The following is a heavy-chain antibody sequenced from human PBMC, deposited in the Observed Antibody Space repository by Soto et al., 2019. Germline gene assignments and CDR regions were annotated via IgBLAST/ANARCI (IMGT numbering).Heavy chain of an antibody. CDR1: GDSVSSNSAA. J-gene: IGHJ3*02. CDR2: TYYRSKWYY. V-gene: IGHV6-1*01. CDR3: ARYSSTLGQYAFDI. Sequence: SQTLSLTCAISGDSVSSNSAAWNWIRQSPSRGLEWLGKTYYRSKWYYDYAVSVESRITFNPDTSKNQFSLHLNSVTPEDTAVYYCARYSSTLGQYAFDIWGQGTMVTVS. D-gene: IGHD6-13*01.